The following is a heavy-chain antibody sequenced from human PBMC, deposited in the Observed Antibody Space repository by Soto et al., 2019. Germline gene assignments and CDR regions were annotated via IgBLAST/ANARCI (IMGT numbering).Heavy chain of an antibody. CDR1: GFMFSTFA. V-gene: IGHV3-33*01. J-gene: IGHJ4*02. D-gene: IGHD2-15*01. CDR2: IWYDGNKE. Sequence: QVHLEESGGGVVQPGRSLRLSRAASGFMFSTFAMHWVRQAPGKGLEWVAVIWYDGNKEFYAESVKGRFTISRDNSRNTLYLQMNSLRAEDTAIYYCARADCTAGSCPFDFWGQGTLVTVSS. CDR3: ARADCTAGSCPFDF.